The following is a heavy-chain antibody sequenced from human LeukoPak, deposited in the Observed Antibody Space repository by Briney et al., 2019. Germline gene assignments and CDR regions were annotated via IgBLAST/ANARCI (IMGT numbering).Heavy chain of an antibody. D-gene: IGHD4/OR15-4a*01. CDR3: AKSLTPDRDWFDS. CDR2: ISSSGRYI. CDR1: GFTFSSSS. V-gene: IGHV3-21*01. J-gene: IGHJ5*01. Sequence: GGSLRLSCAASGFTFSSSSMNWVRQAPGKGLEWVSYISSSGRYIYFADSMKGRFTISRDNAKNSVSLQMNSLRGEDTAVYYCAKSLTPDRDWFDSWGQGTLVIVSS.